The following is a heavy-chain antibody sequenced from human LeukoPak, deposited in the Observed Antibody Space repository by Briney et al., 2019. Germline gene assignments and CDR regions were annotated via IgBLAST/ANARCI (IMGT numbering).Heavy chain of an antibody. CDR2: INHSGST. V-gene: IGHV4-34*01. CDR3: ARGKSGYTYDY. J-gene: IGHJ4*02. CDR1: GGSFSGYY. D-gene: IGHD3-3*01. Sequence: PSETLSPTCAVYGGSFSGYYWSWIRQPPGKGLEWIGEINHSGSTNYNPSLKSRVTISVDTSKNQFSLKLSSVTAADTAVYYCARGKSGYTYDYWGQGTLVTVSS.